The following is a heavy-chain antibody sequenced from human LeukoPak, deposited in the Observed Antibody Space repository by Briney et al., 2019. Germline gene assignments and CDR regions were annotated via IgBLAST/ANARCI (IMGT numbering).Heavy chain of an antibody. CDR3: ARVNYASGGYSSWFDP. CDR2: VSYSGNT. J-gene: IGHJ5*02. D-gene: IGHD3-10*01. Sequence: PSETLSLTCAVSGGSIGGYYWSWIRQPPGQGLEWIGYVSYSGNTKFNPSLKSRVTISIDTSKNQFSVILTSVTAADTAVYFCARVNYASGGYSSWFDPGAREPWSPSPQ. CDR1: GGSIGGYY. V-gene: IGHV4-59*08.